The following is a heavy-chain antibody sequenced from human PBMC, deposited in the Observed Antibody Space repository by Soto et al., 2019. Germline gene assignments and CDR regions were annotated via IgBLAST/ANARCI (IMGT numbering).Heavy chain of an antibody. Sequence: GASVKVSCKASGYTFTSYGISWVRQAPGQGLEWMGWISAYNGNTNYAQKLQGRVTMTTDTSTSTAYMELRGLRSDDTAVYYCARGRIMITFGGVIVPPDYWGQGTLVTVSS. CDR2: ISAYNGNT. V-gene: IGHV1-18*04. CDR1: GYTFTSYG. J-gene: IGHJ4*02. D-gene: IGHD3-16*02. CDR3: ARGRIMITFGGVIVPPDY.